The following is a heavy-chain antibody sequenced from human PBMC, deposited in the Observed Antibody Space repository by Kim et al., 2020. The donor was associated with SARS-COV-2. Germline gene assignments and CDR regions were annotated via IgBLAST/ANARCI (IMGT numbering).Heavy chain of an antibody. CDR2: IYYSGST. V-gene: IGHV4-39*01. D-gene: IGHD4-17*01. Sequence: SETLSLTCTVSGGSISSSSYYWGWIRQPPGKGLEWIGSIYYSGSTYYNPSLKSRVTISVDTSKNQFSLKLSSVTAADTAVYYCARHLSTVVRGFDIWGQG. CDR1: GGSISSSSYY. J-gene: IGHJ3*02. CDR3: ARHLSTVVRGFDI.